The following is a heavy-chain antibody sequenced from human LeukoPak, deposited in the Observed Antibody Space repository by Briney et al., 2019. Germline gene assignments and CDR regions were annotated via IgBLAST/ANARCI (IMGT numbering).Heavy chain of an antibody. CDR1: GFTFSNYA. Sequence: GGSLRLSCAASGFTFSNYAMHWVRQAPGKGLEWVTVISYLGTNKFYADSVEGRFTISRDNSNNTLYLQMNSLRSEDTAIYYCARSKGWSVNVPRIDYWGQGTLVTVSS. CDR2: ISYLGTNK. CDR3: ARSKGWSVNVPRIDY. J-gene: IGHJ4*02. D-gene: IGHD2-15*01. V-gene: IGHV3-30*01.